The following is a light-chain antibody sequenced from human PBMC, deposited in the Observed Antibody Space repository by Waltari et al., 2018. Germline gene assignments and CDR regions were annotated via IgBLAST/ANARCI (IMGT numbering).Light chain of an antibody. CDR2: RNN. V-gene: IGLV10-54*01. CDR1: STNVGKQG. Sequence: QAGLTQPPSVSEDLGQTATLTCTGSSTNVGKQGATWLQQRQGHPPKLLSYRNNKLPSGVAERIAASRSGNTASLTIIGLRPEDEADYYCSSWDTGLDAYVFGTGTTVTVL. CDR3: SSWDTGLDAYV. J-gene: IGLJ1*01.